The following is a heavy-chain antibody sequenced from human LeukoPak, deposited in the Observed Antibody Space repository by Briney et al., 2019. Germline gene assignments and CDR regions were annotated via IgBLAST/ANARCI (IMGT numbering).Heavy chain of an antibody. CDR2: IYYSGST. CDR3: ARFGSNIVARFDY. J-gene: IGHJ4*02. Sequence: SDTLSLTCTVSGGFIPGYYWSWIRQPPGKGLVWIGYIYYSGSTNYNPSLKSRVTISVDTSKNQFSLKLSSVTAADTAFYYCARFGSNIVARFDYWGQGTLVTVSS. D-gene: IGHD5-12*01. V-gene: IGHV4-59*07. CDR1: GGFIPGYY.